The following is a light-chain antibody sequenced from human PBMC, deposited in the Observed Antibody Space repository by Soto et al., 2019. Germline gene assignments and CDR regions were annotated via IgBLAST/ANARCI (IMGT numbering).Light chain of an antibody. J-gene: IGKJ5*01. CDR3: QQYNNWFLIS. Sequence: ILMTQSPSTVPVSPGERVTLSCRVSQSVSIDLAWYQQKPGQAPRLLIYGASNRATGIPDRFSGSGSGTEFTLTINSLQSEDLAVYYCQQYNNWFLISFGQGTRLEIK. CDR2: GAS. V-gene: IGKV3D-15*01. CDR1: QSVSID.